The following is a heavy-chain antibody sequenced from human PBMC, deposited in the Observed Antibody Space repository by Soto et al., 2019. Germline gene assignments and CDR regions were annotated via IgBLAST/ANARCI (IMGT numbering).Heavy chain of an antibody. D-gene: IGHD2-8*01. CDR3: ARLNSGLYQSFDS. CDR2: IYSTGST. Sequence: QVQLEASGPGLVKPSQTVSLTCSVSGGSIRSGGYFWTWIRQHPGKGLEYIGHIYSTGSTYYIPSLRRRLTMSLATSKNQFSLNLTSVTAADTALYFCARLNSGLYQSFDSWGQGALVTVSS. J-gene: IGHJ4*02. V-gene: IGHV4-31*03. CDR1: GGSIRSGGYF.